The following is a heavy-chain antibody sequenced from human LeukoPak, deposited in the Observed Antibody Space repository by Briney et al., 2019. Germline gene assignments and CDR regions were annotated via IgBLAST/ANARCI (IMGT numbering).Heavy chain of an antibody. CDR3: ASGDGVYFDY. Sequence: SETLSLTCTVSGGSISSSSYYWSWIRQPPGKGLEWIGSIYYSGSTYYNPSLKSRVTISVDTSKNQFSLKLSSVTAADTAAYYCASGDGVYFDYWGQGTLVTVSS. CDR1: GGSISSSSYY. V-gene: IGHV4-39*01. CDR2: IYYSGST. J-gene: IGHJ4*02. D-gene: IGHD2-21*02.